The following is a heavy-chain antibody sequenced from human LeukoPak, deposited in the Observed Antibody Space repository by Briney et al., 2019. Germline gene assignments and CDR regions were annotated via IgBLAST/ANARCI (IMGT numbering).Heavy chain of an antibody. Sequence: GGSLRLSCAPSGFTFSGYGMSWVRQAPGKGLKWVSAISGSGGSTYYADSVKGRITISRDNSKNTLYLQMNSPRAEDTAVYYCAKGVGYCSGGSCQQFDYWGQGTLVTVSS. CDR2: ISGSGGST. V-gene: IGHV3-23*01. D-gene: IGHD2-15*01. CDR3: AKGVGYCSGGSCQQFDY. CDR1: GFTFSGYG. J-gene: IGHJ4*02.